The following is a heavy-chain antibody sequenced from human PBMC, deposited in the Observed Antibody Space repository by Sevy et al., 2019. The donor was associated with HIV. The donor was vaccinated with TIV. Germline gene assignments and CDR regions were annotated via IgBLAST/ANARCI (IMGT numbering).Heavy chain of an antibody. J-gene: IGHJ4*01. D-gene: IGHD1-26*01. CDR3: ARDGGYSIKWYPLY. CDR1: GFAFSTHA. Sequence: GGSLRLSCAASGFAFSTHAMHWVRQAPGKGLEWVAVISYEGTKAFYAASVEGRFNITMDNSKNMLSLQINSLKPEDTAVYYCARDGGYSIKWYPLYWGHGTLVTVSS. CDR2: ISYEGTKA. V-gene: IGHV3-30-3*01.